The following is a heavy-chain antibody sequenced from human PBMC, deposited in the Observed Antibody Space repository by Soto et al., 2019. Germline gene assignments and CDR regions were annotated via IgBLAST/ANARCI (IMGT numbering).Heavy chain of an antibody. D-gene: IGHD4-17*01. CDR2: IYWTDDT. V-gene: IGHV2-5*01. Sequence: QITLKESGPTLVKPTQTLTLTCTFSGFSLTTAGAGVGWIRQPPGKALVWLALIYWTDDTRYSPSLKSRLTITKDTSKNQVVLRMTNMDPVDTATYYCAHRGYGNYPRDNWFDPWGQGILVIVSS. J-gene: IGHJ5*02. CDR1: GFSLTTAGAG. CDR3: AHRGYGNYPRDNWFDP.